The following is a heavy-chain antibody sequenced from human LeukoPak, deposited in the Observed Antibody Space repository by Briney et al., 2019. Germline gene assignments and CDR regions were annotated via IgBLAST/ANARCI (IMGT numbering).Heavy chain of an antibody. CDR3: VRDASGSYYMWYFDY. CDR1: GFTFSTYW. CDR2: IKQDGSEK. V-gene: IGHV3-7*01. J-gene: IGHJ4*02. Sequence: PGGSLRLSCAASGFTFSTYWMTWVRQAPGKGLEWVANIKQDGSEKYFVDSVKGRFTISRDNANNSLYLQMNSLRAEDTAVYYCVRDASGSYYMWYFDYWGQGTLVTVSS. D-gene: IGHD3-10*01.